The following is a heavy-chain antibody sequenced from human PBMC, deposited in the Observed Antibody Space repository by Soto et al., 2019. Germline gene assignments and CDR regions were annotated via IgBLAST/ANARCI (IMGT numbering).Heavy chain of an antibody. CDR1: GYTLTELS. J-gene: IGHJ4*02. D-gene: IGHD5-18*01. CDR2: FDPEDGET. CDR3: ARGYSYGYFARFDY. Sequence: ASVKVSCKVSGYTLTELSMHWVRQVPGKGLEWMGGFDPEDGETIYAQKFQGRVTMTEDTSTDTAYMELSSLRSEDTAVYYCARGYSYGYFARFDYWGQGTLVTVSS. V-gene: IGHV1-24*01.